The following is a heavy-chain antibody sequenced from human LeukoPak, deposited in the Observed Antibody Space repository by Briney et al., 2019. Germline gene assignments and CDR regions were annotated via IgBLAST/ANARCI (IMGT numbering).Heavy chain of an antibody. J-gene: IGHJ5*02. CDR2: IYYSGST. V-gene: IGHV4-59*01. D-gene: IGHD1-7*01. Sequence: SETLSLTCTVSGGSINSYYWSWIRQPPGKGLEWIGYIYYSGSTNYNPSLKSRVTISVDTSKNQFSVKLSSVTAADTAVYYCAGVNYGLYNWFDPWGQGTLVTVSS. CDR1: GGSINSYY. CDR3: AGVNYGLYNWFDP.